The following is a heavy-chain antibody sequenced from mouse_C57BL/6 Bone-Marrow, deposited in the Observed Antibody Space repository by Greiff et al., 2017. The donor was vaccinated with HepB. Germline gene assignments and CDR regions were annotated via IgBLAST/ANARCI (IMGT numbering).Heavy chain of an antibody. CDR2: IDTNSGGT. V-gene: IGHV1-72*01. J-gene: IGHJ1*03. Sequence: QVHVKQSGAELVKPGASVKLSCKASGYTFTSYWMHWVKQRPGRGLEWIGRIDTNSGGTKYNEKFKSKATRTVDKPSSTAYMQLSSLTSEDSAVYCCARRDYGYWYFDVWGTGTTVTVSS. CDR3: ARRDYGYWYFDV. CDR1: GYTFTSYW. D-gene: IGHD1-1*02.